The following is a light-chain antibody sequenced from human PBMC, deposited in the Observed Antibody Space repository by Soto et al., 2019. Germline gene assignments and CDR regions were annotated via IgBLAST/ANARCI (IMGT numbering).Light chain of an antibody. CDR1: QSVSSY. CDR3: QQRSNWPLFT. V-gene: IGKV3-11*01. CDR2: DAS. J-gene: IGKJ3*01. Sequence: EILLTQSPATLSLSPGERATLSCRASQSVSSYLAWYQQKPGQAPSLLIYDASNRATGIPSRFSGSGSGTDFFLPISSLVPEDFSVSYCQQRSNWPLFTFGPGTKVDIK.